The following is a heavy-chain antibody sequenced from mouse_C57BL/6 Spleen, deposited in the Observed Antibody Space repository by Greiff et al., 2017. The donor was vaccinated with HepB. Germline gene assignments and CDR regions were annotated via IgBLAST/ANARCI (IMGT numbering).Heavy chain of an antibody. CDR1: GYTFTSYW. CDR3: ASWGGGYYAMDY. CDR2: IDPADSYT. V-gene: IGHV1-69*01. J-gene: IGHJ4*01. D-gene: IGHD4-1*01. Sequence: QVQLHQSGAELVMPGASVKLSCKASGYTFTSYWMHWVKQRPGQGLEWIGEIDPADSYTNYNQKFKGKSTLTVDKSSSTAYMQLSSLTSEDSAVYYCASWGGGYYAMDYWGQGTSVTVSS.